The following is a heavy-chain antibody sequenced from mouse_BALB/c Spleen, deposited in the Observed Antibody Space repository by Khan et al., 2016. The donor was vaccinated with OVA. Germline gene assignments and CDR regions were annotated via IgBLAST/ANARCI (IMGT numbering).Heavy chain of an antibody. Sequence: VQLKQSGPELVKPGASVRMSCKTSGYTFTSYVMHWVKQKPGLGLEWIGYIYPFNDDTKYNEKFKGKATLTSDKSSSTAYMELSSLTSEDSAFYYCAPVGTYYVSCAYGGQGTLVTVYA. J-gene: IGHJ3*01. CDR3: APVGTYYVSCAY. CDR1: GYTFTSYV. V-gene: IGHV1S136*01. CDR2: IYPFNDDT. D-gene: IGHD1-1*01.